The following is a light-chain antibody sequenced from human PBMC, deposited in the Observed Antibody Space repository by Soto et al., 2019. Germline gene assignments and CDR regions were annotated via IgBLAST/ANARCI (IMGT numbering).Light chain of an antibody. CDR1: TSNIGSHT. J-gene: IGLJ2*01. CDR3: AAWDDSLNAVV. Sequence: QSVLTQPPSASGTPGQTIVISCSGGTSNIGSHTLNWFQQLPGTAPRLLIYSNTQRPSGVPDRFSGSKSGASASLAINGLQSQYEGDYYCAAWDDSLNAVVFGGGTKVTVL. V-gene: IGLV1-44*01. CDR2: SNT.